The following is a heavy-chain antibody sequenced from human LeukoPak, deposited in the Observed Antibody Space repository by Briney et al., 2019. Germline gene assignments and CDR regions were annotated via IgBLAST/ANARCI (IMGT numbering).Heavy chain of an antibody. D-gene: IGHD6-13*01. CDR2: ISGDGNDI. CDR1: GFTFSPYE. Sequence: GGSLRLSCTASGFTFSPYEMNWIRQAPGKGLEWLSSISGDGNDIYYAESVKGRFTISRDNAKNSLYLQMNSLRAEDTAVYYCARLAAAGTGDYWGQGTLVTVSS. CDR3: ARLAAAGTGDY. J-gene: IGHJ4*02. V-gene: IGHV3-48*03.